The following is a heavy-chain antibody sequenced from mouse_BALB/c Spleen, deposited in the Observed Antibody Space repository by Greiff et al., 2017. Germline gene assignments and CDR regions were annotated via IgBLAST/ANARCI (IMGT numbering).Heavy chain of an antibody. D-gene: IGHD2-3*01. CDR3: ARSLWLLPY. J-gene: IGHJ3*01. CDR1: GYSITSDYA. CDR2: ISYSGST. V-gene: IGHV3-2*02. Sequence: DVHLVESGPGLVKPSQSLSLTCTVTGYSITSDYAWNWIRQFPGNKLEWMGYISYSGSTSYNPSLKSRISITRDTSKNQFFLQLNSVTTEDTATYYCARSLWLLPYWGQETLVTVSA.